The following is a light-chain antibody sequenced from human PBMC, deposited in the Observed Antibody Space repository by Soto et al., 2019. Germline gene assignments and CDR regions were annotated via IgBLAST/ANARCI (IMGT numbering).Light chain of an antibody. CDR2: GAS. J-gene: IGKJ1*01. CDR3: QHHNSYSQT. V-gene: IGKV1-5*01. CDR1: QSIRHY. Sequence: DIQMTQSPPTLSASVGDRVTITCRASQSIRHYLAWYQQMPGKAPKLLIYGASTLQSGVPSRFSGSGSGTEFTLTISNLQPDDFGTYFCQHHNSYSQTFCQGTKVEI.